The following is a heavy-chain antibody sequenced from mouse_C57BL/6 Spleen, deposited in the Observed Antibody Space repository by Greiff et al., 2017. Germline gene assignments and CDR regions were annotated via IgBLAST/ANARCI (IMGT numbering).Heavy chain of an antibody. V-gene: IGHV1-15*01. CDR2: IDPETGGT. CDR1: GYTFTDYE. D-gene: IGHD1-1*01. J-gene: IGHJ2*01. Sequence: QVQLQQSGAELVRPGASVTLSCKASGYTFTDYEMHWVKQTPVHGLEWIGAIDPETGGTAYNQKFKGKAILTADKSSSTAYMELRSLTSEDSAVYYCTRSPAVVANFDYWGHGTTRTVAS. CDR3: TRSPAVVANFDY.